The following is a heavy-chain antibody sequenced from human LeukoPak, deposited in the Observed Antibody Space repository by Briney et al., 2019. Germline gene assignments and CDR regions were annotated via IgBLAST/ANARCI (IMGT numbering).Heavy chain of an antibody. D-gene: IGHD6-13*01. J-gene: IGHJ6*04. CDR1: GYSFTSYL. V-gene: IGHV5-10-1*01. Sequence: GESLRISCKGSGYSFTSYLISGGRQMPGKGLGGRGRIDPSDAYTNYSPSFQGHVTISADKSISTAYLQWSSLKASDTAMYYCARHLYSSSWYPYYYYGMDVWGKGTTVTVSS. CDR2: IDPSDAYT. CDR3: ARHLYSSSWYPYYYYGMDV.